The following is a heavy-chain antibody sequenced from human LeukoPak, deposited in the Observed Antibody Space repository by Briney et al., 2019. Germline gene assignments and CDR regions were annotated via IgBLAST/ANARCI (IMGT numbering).Heavy chain of an antibody. D-gene: IGHD1-26*01. Sequence: SETLSLTCTVSGGSISSYYWSWIRQPPGKGLEWIGYVYYSGSAHYNPSLKSRVNMSIDKSKNQLSLELTSVTAADTAIYYCTRESGAFSPFGFWGQGTLVTVSS. CDR2: VYYSGSA. CDR3: TRESGAFSPFGF. J-gene: IGHJ4*02. V-gene: IGHV4-59*12. CDR1: GGSISSYY.